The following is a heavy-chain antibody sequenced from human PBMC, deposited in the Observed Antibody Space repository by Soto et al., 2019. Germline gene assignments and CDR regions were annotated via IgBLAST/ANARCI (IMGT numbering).Heavy chain of an antibody. CDR2: IRPNDGHT. CDR1: GYTFTSYG. Sequence: GASVKVSGKGLGYTFTSYGISWVRQAPGQGLEWMGWIRPNDGHTNYAQKFQDRVTMTRDTSTTTVYMDLRSLGSDDTAVYYCAIIGSGDYSAFDYWGQGTLVTVSS. CDR3: AIIGSGDYSAFDY. J-gene: IGHJ4*02. V-gene: IGHV1-18*01. D-gene: IGHD4-4*01.